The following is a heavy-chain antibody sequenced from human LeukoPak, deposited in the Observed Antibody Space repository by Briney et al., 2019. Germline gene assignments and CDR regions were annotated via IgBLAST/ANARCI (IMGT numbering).Heavy chain of an antibody. CDR2: INPNSGGT. CDR1: GYTFTGYY. CDR3: ARQYYYDSSGYHDAFDI. V-gene: IGHV1-2*02. Sequence: ASVKVSCKASGYTFTGYYMHWVRQAPGQGLEWMGWINPNSGGTNYAQKFQGRVTMTRDTSISTAYMELSRLRSDDTAVYYCARQYYYDSSGYHDAFDIWGQGTMVTVSS. J-gene: IGHJ3*02. D-gene: IGHD3-22*01.